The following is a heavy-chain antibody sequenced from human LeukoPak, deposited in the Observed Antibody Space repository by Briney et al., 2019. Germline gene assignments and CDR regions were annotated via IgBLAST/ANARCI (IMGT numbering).Heavy chain of an antibody. CDR1: GGSFSGYY. D-gene: IGHD5-12*01. CDR2: INHSGST. V-gene: IGHV4-34*01. CDR3: ARVSGYDWESFYDY. J-gene: IGHJ4*02. Sequence: PSETLSLTCAVYGGSFSGYYWSWIRQPPGKGLEWIGEINHSGSTYYNPSLKSRVTISVDTSKNQFSLKLSSVTAADTAVYYCARVSGYDWESFYDYWGQGTLVTVSS.